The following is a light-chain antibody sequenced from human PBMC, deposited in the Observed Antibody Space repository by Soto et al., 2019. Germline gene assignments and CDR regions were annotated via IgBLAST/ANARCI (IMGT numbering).Light chain of an antibody. Sequence: QSVLTQPASVSGSTGQSITISCTGTRSDIGGYNYVSWYQQHPGQAPKLIIHEVSNRPSGVSDRFSGSKSGNTASLTISGLQAEDESDYYCSSYTTASVVFGGGTKLTVL. CDR1: RSDIGGYNY. V-gene: IGLV2-14*03. J-gene: IGLJ2*01. CDR2: EVS. CDR3: SSYTTASVV.